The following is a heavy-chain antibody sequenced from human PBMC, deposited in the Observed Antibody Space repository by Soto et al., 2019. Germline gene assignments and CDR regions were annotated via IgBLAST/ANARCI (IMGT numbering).Heavy chain of an antibody. V-gene: IGHV4-4*02. CDR2: VYHTGST. D-gene: IGHD2-21*01. CDR1: GDSISSTHW. Sequence: QVQLRQSGPRLARPSGTLSLTCVVSGDSISSTHWWTLVRQTPGRGLEWIGEVYHTGSTKYNPSLKNRVTISLDKSNNPFSLNLMSLTAADTAVYYCATLPPRIVVTSLPIPSWGQGTQVTVSS. J-gene: IGHJ4*02. CDR3: ATLPPRIVVTSLPIPS.